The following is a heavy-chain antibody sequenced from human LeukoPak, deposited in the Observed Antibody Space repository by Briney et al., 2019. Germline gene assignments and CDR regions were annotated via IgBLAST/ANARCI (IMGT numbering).Heavy chain of an antibody. D-gene: IGHD3-10*01. CDR2: ISGSGGST. J-gene: IGHJ3*02. V-gene: IGHV3-23*01. Sequence: GGSLRLSCAASGFTFSSYAMSWVRQAPGKGLEWVSAISGSGGSTYYADSAKGRFTISRDNSKNTLYLQMNSLRAEDTAVYYCAKYYYGSGSYGKGAFDIWGQGTMVTVSS. CDR3: AKYYYGSGSYGKGAFDI. CDR1: GFTFSSYA.